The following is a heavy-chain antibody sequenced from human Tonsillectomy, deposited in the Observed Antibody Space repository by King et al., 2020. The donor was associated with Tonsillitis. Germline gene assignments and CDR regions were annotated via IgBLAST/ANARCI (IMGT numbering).Heavy chain of an antibody. Sequence: VQLVESGGGLVQPGGSLRLSCAASGFTFSSYAMSWVRQAPGKGLEWVSAISGSGGSTYYADSVKGLFTISRDNSKNTLYLQMNSLRAEDTAVYYCATVYSGYGEYNWFDPWGQGTLVTVSS. J-gene: IGHJ5*02. D-gene: IGHD5-12*01. CDR1: GFTFSSYA. CDR2: ISGSGGST. V-gene: IGHV3-23*04. CDR3: ATVYSGYGEYNWFDP.